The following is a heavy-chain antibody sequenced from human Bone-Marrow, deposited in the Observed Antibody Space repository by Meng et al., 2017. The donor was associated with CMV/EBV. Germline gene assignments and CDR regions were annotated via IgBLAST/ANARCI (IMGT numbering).Heavy chain of an antibody. Sequence: GSLRLSCTVSGGSISSRSYYWGWIRQPPGKGLEWIGSIYYSGSSYYNPSLKSGVTISVDTSKIQFSRKLSSVTAADTAVYYCATHNPIFLGMDVWGQGTTVTVSS. CDR2: IYYSGSS. CDR3: ATHNPIFLGMDV. CDR1: GGSISSRSYY. V-gene: IGHV4-39*01. J-gene: IGHJ6*02.